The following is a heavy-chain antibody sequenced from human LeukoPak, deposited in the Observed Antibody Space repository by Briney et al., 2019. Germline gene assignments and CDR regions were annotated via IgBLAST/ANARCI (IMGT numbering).Heavy chain of an antibody. D-gene: IGHD2-8*01. CDR2: ISYDGSNK. CDR3: ARVTIVLMVYAPFDY. V-gene: IGHV3-30-3*01. CDR1: GFPFSSYA. Sequence: GRSLRLSCAASGFPFSSYAMHWVRQAPGKGLEGVAVISYDGSNKYYADSVKGRFTISRDNSKNTLYLQMNSLRAEDTAVYYCARVTIVLMVYAPFDYWGQGTLVTVSS. J-gene: IGHJ4*02.